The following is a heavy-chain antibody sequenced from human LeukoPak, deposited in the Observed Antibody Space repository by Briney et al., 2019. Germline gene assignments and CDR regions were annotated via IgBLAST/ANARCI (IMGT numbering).Heavy chain of an antibody. CDR2: LNPNSGNA. CDR3: ARLNFLGWFDP. CDR1: GYIFTTYD. V-gene: IGHV1-8*03. Sequence: ASVKVSCKASGYIFTTYDIGWVRQAPGQGIEWMGWLNPNSGNAGYAQKFQGRVTISRNTSISTAYMELSSLRSDDTAIYYGARLNFLGWFDPWSQGTLVTVSS. J-gene: IGHJ5*02. D-gene: IGHD7-27*01.